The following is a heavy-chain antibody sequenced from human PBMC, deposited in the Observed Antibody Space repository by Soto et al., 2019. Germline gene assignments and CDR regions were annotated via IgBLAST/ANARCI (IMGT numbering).Heavy chain of an antibody. Sequence: QVQLVQSGAEVKKPGASVKVSCKASGYTFTSYGISWVRQAPGQGLEWMGWISAYNGNTNYAQKLQGRVTMTTDTATSTAYMELRSLRSDATAVYYCERANSSRGVPGYYSNWGQGTLVTVSS. CDR2: ISAYNGNT. D-gene: IGHD3-22*01. J-gene: IGHJ4*02. V-gene: IGHV1-18*01. CDR3: ERANSSRGVPGYYSN. CDR1: GYTFTSYG.